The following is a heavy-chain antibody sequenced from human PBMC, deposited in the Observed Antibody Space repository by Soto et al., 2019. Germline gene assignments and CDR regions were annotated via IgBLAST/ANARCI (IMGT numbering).Heavy chain of an antibody. Sequence: QVQLVQSGAEVRKPGASVKVSCKASGYTFSNYGLSCVRQAPGQGLEWMGWISDYNGNTHYAQKFQGRLIITTDTSARTAYVELRSLTSDDTAVYFCARERYYSGSGTYSPPRYYGMDVWGQGTTVTVSS. V-gene: IGHV1-18*01. J-gene: IGHJ6*02. CDR3: ARERYYSGSGTYSPPRYYGMDV. CDR2: ISDYNGNT. CDR1: GYTFSNYG. D-gene: IGHD3-10*01.